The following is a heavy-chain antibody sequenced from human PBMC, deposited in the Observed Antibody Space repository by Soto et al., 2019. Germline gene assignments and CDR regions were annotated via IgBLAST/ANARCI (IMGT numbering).Heavy chain of an antibody. J-gene: IGHJ6*02. V-gene: IGHV1-18*01. D-gene: IGHD1-7*01. CDR2: ISAYNGNT. CDR3: ARDHGTTRYYCYGMDV. Sequence: QVQLVQSGAEVKKPGASVKVSCKASGYTFTSYGISWVRQAPGQGLAWMGWISAYNGNTNYAQKLQGRVTMTTGTSSRTAYMELRSLRSDATAVYYCARDHGTTRYYCYGMDVWGQGTTVTVSS. CDR1: GYTFTSYG.